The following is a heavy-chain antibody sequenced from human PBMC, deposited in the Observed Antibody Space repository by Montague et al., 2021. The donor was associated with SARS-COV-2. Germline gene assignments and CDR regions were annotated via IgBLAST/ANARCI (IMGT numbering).Heavy chain of an antibody. CDR2: ISYDGSNK. Sequence: SLRLSCAASGFTFSSYAMHRVRQAPGKGLEWVAVISYDGSNKYYADSVKGRFTISRDNSKNTLYLQMNSLRAEDTAVYYCARDRGMITLGGVIVIDGMDVWGEGTTVTVAA. J-gene: IGHJ6*04. D-gene: IGHD3-16*02. CDR1: GFTFSSYA. V-gene: IGHV3-30-3*01. CDR3: ARDRGMITLGGVIVIDGMDV.